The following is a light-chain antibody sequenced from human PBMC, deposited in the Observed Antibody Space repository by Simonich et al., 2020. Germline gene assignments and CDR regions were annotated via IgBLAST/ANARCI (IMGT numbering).Light chain of an antibody. J-gene: IGKJ1*01. V-gene: IGKV4-1*01. CDR1: PSVLYSSNNKKY. CDR2: WEA. Sequence: DIVMTQSPDSLAVSLGERATINCKSSPSVLYSSNNKKYLAWYQQKPGQPPKLLISWEATRESGVPDRFSGSGSGTDFTLTISSLQAEDVAVYYCQQYYSTPWTFGQGTKVEIK. CDR3: QQYYSTPWT.